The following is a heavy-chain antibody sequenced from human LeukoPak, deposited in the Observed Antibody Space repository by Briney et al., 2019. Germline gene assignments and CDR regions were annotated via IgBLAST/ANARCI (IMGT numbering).Heavy chain of an antibody. CDR2: ISWNSGSI. CDR3: AKVAVAGNFDY. J-gene: IGHJ4*02. D-gene: IGHD6-19*01. Sequence: GGSLRLSCGASGFTFDDYAMHWFRQAPGRGLEWVSGISWNSGSIGYADSVKGRFTISRDNDKNSLYLQMNSLRAEDTALYYCAKVAVAGNFDYWGQGTLVTVSS. V-gene: IGHV3-9*01. CDR1: GFTFDDYA.